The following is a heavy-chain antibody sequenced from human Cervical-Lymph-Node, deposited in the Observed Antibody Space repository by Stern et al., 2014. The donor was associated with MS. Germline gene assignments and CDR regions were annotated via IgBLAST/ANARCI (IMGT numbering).Heavy chain of an antibody. CDR2: VNFDTGNP. CDR1: GYTFTRYS. V-gene: IGHV7-4-1*02. Sequence: VQLVQSGSELKKPGASVKVSCKASGYTFTRYSINWVRQAPGQGLEWMGWVNFDTGNPTYAQGFTGRFVFSLNASVSTTYLQVSSLKAEDTAVYYCVREGLYHCHYAMDVWGQGTTVTVSS. CDR3: VREGLYHCHYAMDV. J-gene: IGHJ6*02.